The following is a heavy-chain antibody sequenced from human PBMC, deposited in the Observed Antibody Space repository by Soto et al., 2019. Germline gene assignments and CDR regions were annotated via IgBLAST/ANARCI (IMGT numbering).Heavy chain of an antibody. D-gene: IGHD1-1*01. Sequence: QVQLVQSGGEVRKPGSSVKLSCKASGGTFKNFALSWVRQAPGQGLEWMGGIIPISETANLAQKFQGRVTLTADESTSTAYMELSRLRYEDTGVYYCARGGPSTLESGIATLDYWGQGTQLTVSS. CDR1: GGTFKNFA. CDR3: ARGGPSTLESGIATLDY. J-gene: IGHJ4*02. CDR2: IIPISETA. V-gene: IGHV1-69*01.